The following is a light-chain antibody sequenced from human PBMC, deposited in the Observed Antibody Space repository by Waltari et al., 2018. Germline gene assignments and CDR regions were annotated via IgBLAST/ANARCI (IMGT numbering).Light chain of an antibody. J-gene: IGLJ7*01. CDR2: EDS. CDR3: GTWDSSLSGAV. CDR1: SSHIGNNY. Sequence: QSVLTQPPSVSAAPGQGVTISCSGGSSHIGNNYVSWYRQFPGTAPKLPIYEDSERPSGIPGRFSGSKSGTSATLDITGLQAGDEADYYCGTWDSSLSGAVFGGGTHLTVL. V-gene: IGLV1-51*02.